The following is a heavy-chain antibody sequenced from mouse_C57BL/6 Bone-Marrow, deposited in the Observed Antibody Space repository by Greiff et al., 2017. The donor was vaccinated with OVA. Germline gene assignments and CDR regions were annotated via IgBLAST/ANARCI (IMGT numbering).Heavy chain of an antibody. Sequence: EVMLVESGGGLVQPGGSLKLSCAASGFTFSDYYMYWVRQTPEKRLEWVAYISTGGGSTYYPDTVKGRFTISRDNAKNTLYLQMSRLKAEDTAMYYCARRGYDGYYFDYWGQGTTLTGSS. J-gene: IGHJ2*01. CDR3: ARRGYDGYYFDY. D-gene: IGHD2-2*01. CDR1: GFTFSDYY. V-gene: IGHV5-12*01. CDR2: ISTGGGST.